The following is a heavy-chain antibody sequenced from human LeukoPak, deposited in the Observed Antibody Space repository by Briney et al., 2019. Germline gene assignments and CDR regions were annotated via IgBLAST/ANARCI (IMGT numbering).Heavy chain of an antibody. Sequence: PGGSLRLSCAASGFTFSSYSMNWVRQAPGKGLEWVSSISSSSSYIYYADSVKGRFTISRDNANNMLYLRMSSLSAEDTALYYCVRDRYFDWSDAFDVWGQGTMVTVSS. V-gene: IGHV3-21*06. CDR2: ISSSSSYI. J-gene: IGHJ3*01. CDR1: GFTFSSYS. CDR3: VRDRYFDWSDAFDV. D-gene: IGHD3-9*01.